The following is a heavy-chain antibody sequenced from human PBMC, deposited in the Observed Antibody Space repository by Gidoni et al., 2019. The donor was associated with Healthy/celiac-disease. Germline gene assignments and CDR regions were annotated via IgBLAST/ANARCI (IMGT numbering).Heavy chain of an antibody. CDR3: AKYPIWVRRELQGLDY. CDR1: GFTFSSYA. Sequence: EVQLLESGGGLVQPGGSLRLSCAASGFTFSSYAMSWVRQAPGEGLEWVSAISGSGGSTYYADSVKGRFTISRDNSKNTLYLQMNSLRAEDTAVYYCAKYPIWVRRELQGLDYWGQGTLVTVSS. D-gene: IGHD1-26*01. V-gene: IGHV3-23*01. J-gene: IGHJ4*02. CDR2: ISGSGGST.